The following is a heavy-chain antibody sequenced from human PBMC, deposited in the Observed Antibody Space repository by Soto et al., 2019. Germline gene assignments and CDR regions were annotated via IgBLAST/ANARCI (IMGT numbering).Heavy chain of an antibody. D-gene: IGHD4-17*01. CDR1: GFTFSTYA. Sequence: QVQLVESGGGVVQPGRSLRLSCAASGFTFSTYAIHWVRQAPGKGLEWVAVISYDGSNKYYADSVKGRFTISRDNSKNTLYLQMNSLRAEDTAVYYCARGAMSTVVVPGDYWGQGTLVTVSS. J-gene: IGHJ4*02. CDR3: ARGAMSTVVVPGDY. V-gene: IGHV3-30-3*01. CDR2: ISYDGSNK.